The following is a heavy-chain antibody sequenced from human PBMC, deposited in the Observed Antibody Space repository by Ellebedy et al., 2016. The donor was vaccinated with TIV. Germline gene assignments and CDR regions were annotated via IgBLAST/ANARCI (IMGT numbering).Heavy chain of an antibody. CDR3: ARASFYDVDLSGWYFDL. CDR2: IYTDDST. Sequence: GGSLRLSCAASKFTVSYNYMNWVRQAPGKGPEWVSGIYTDDSTYYADSVKGRFTISRDNSKNTLYLQMNSLRTDDTAVYYCARASFYDVDLSGWYFDLWGRGTLITVSS. V-gene: IGHV3-66*01. D-gene: IGHD3-10*02. J-gene: IGHJ2*01. CDR1: KFTVSYNY.